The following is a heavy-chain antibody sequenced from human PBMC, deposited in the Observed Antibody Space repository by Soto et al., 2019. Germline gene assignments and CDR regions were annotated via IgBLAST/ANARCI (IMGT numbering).Heavy chain of an antibody. V-gene: IGHV3-21*01. Sequence: EVQLVESGGGLVKPGGSLRLSCVASGFTFSSYSMNWVRQAPGKGLEWVSSISTISNYIYYADSVKGRFTISRDNAKNSLYLQMNSLRAEDTAVYYCARFHPKSLLAEYYFDFWGQGTLVTVSS. CDR1: GFTFSSYS. CDR3: ARFHPKSLLAEYYFDF. D-gene: IGHD3-3*02. J-gene: IGHJ4*02. CDR2: ISTISNYI.